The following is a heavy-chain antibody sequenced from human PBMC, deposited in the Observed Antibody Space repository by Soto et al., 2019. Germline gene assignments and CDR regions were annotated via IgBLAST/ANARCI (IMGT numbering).Heavy chain of an antibody. J-gene: IGHJ5*02. Sequence: QLQLQESGSGLVKPSQTLSLTCAVSGGSISSGGYSWSWIRQPPGKGLEWIGYIYHSGSTYYNPYLTRRVTTSVDRSKNPFSLKLSSVTAADSAVYYCAGVRGPYCGGECYPPTPNWFDPWGQGTLVTVSS. CDR1: GGSISSGGYS. CDR2: IYHSGST. CDR3: AGVRGPYCGGECYPPTPNWFDP. V-gene: IGHV4-30-2*01. D-gene: IGHD2-21*01.